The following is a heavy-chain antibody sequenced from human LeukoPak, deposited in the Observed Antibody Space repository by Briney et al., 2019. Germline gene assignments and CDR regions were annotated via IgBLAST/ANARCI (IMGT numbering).Heavy chain of an antibody. J-gene: IGHJ5*02. CDR3: ARSMWELDVFDP. CDR2: IYYSAST. V-gene: IGHV4-59*01. D-gene: IGHD1-26*01. CDR1: GFTFGDDA. Sequence: GSLRLSCTASGFTFGDDAMSWIRQPPGKGLEWIGYIYYSASTNYNPSLKSRVTISVDTSKNQFSLKLSSVTAADTAVYYCARSMWELDVFDPWGQGTLVTVSS.